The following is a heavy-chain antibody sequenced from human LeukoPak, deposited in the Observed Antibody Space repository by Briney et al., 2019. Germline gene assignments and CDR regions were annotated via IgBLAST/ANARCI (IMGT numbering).Heavy chain of an antibody. V-gene: IGHV3-7*01. CDR2: VNREGSDK. CDR3: ARDGVPGGRDV. D-gene: IGHD3-16*01. CDR1: GFALSGHW. J-gene: IGHJ6*02. Sequence: PGGSLRLSCATSGFALSGHWMNWVRQAPGKGLEWVANVNREGSDKNYGDSVKGRFTISRDNAKNSLYLQMNSLRVEDTAVYYCARDGVPGGRDVWGQGTTVTVS.